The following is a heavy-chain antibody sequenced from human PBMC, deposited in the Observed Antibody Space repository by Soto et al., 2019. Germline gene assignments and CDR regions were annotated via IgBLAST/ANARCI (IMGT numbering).Heavy chain of an antibody. Sequence: ASVKVSCKASGGTFSSYDINWVRQATGQGLEWMGWMNPNGGNTGYAQKFQGRVTMTRDTSTSTVYMELSSLRSEDTAVYYCAGDQGYYDSSGYYGYYYYGMDAWGQGTTVTVSS. V-gene: IGHV1-8*02. CDR2: MNPNGGNT. CDR1: GGTFSSYD. J-gene: IGHJ6*02. D-gene: IGHD3-22*01. CDR3: AGDQGYYDSSGYYGYYYYGMDA.